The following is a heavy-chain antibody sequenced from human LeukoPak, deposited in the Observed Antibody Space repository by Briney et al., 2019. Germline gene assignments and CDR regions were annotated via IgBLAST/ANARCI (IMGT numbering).Heavy chain of an antibody. V-gene: IGHV3-53*01. CDR2: IYNDGST. Sequence: PGGSLRLSCAASGFIVRSNNMNWVRQAPGKGLEWVSVIYNDGSTYYADSVKGRFTISRDSSKKTLFLQMNSLRAEDTAVYYCARDGNYRFDYWGHGTLVTVSS. CDR1: GFIVRSNN. CDR3: ARDGNYRFDY. J-gene: IGHJ4*01. D-gene: IGHD3-16*02.